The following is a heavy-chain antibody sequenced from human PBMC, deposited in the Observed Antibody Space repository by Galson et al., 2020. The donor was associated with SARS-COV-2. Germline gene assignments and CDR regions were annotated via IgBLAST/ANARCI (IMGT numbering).Heavy chain of an antibody. J-gene: IGHJ3*02. D-gene: IGHD3-10*01. CDR2: ISDSGGST. CDR1: GLTFSTYA. V-gene: IGHV3-23*01. CDR3: ARGGSGSYFSAFDI. Sequence: GESLKISCVASGLTFSTYAMGWVRQAPGQGLEWVSVISDSGGSTYYPDSVKGRFTISRDNSKNTLYLQMNSLRAEDTAVYYCARGGSGSYFSAFDIWGQGTMVTVSS.